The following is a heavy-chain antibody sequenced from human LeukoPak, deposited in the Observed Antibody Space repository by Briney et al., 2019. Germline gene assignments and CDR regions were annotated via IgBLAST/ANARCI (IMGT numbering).Heavy chain of an antibody. J-gene: IGHJ4*02. D-gene: IGHD3-10*01. CDR3: ARSYYGSGSRHLDY. CDR2: VSYGGGT. Sequence: PSETLSLTCTVSGGSINGYYWSWIRQPPGKGLEWIGYVSYGGGTYYNPSLKSRVTISIDTSESQFSLKLSSVSAADTAVYYCARSYYGSGSRHLDYWGQGTLVTVSS. CDR1: GGSINGYY. V-gene: IGHV4-59*06.